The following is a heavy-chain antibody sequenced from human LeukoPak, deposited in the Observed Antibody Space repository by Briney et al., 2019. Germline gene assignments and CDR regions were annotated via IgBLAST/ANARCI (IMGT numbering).Heavy chain of an antibody. CDR1: GFAFSSSG. Sequence: GGSLRLSCAAFGFAFSSSGMNWVRQAPGKGLEWVLTITGSGDRTYYADSMKGRFTISRDNSKNTLYLQMKSLRAEDTAVYYCAKGCSSTTCDRYWGQGTLVTVSS. J-gene: IGHJ4*02. D-gene: IGHD2-2*01. CDR2: ITGSGDRT. V-gene: IGHV3-23*01. CDR3: AKGCSSTTCDRY.